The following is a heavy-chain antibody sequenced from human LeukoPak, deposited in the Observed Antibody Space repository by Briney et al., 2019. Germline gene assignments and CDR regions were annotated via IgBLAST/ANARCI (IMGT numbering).Heavy chain of an antibody. D-gene: IGHD6-19*01. Sequence: SQILSLTCTVSGGSISSYYWSWIRQPPGKGLEWIGYIYYSGSTNYNPSLKSRVTISVDTSKNQFSLKLSSVTAADTAVYYCARAVSGWYWFDPWGQGTLVTVSS. J-gene: IGHJ5*02. V-gene: IGHV4-59*01. CDR2: IYYSGST. CDR1: GGSISSYY. CDR3: ARAVSGWYWFDP.